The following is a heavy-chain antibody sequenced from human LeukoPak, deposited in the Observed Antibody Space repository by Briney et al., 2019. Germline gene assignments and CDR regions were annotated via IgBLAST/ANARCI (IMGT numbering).Heavy chain of an antibody. CDR2: TYYSGNT. Sequence: NSSETLSLTCTVSGGSMSSYYWSWIRQPPGKGLEWIGYTYYSGNTNYNPSLKSRVTISVDTSKNQFSLKVSSVTAADTAVYYRARVFHDSSGYPLDCWGQGTLVTVSS. CDR3: ARVFHDSSGYPLDC. CDR1: GGSMSSYY. D-gene: IGHD3-22*01. V-gene: IGHV4-59*01. J-gene: IGHJ4*01.